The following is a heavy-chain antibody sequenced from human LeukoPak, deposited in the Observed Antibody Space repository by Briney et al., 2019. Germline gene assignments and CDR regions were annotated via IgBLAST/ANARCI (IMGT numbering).Heavy chain of an antibody. J-gene: IGHJ4*02. CDR1: GFTFTSYG. V-gene: IGHV3-30*18. Sequence: PGRSLRLSCAASGFTFTSYGMHWVRQAPGKGLEWVAVISYDGTYKYYAGSVKGRFTISRDDSKNTLYLQTNRLRAEDTAVYYCAKDRDSSWYSGCFDYWGQGTLVTVSS. D-gene: IGHD6-13*01. CDR2: ISYDGTYK. CDR3: AKDRDSSWYSGCFDY.